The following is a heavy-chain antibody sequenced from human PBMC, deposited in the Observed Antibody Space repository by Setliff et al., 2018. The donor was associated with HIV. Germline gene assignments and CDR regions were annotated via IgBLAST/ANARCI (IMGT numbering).Heavy chain of an antibody. CDR3: ARANSLLQCNEGWSPEDPFNI. D-gene: IGHD2-15*01. Sequence: ASVKVSCKPSGYNFNTYGVSWVRQAPGQGPEWLGWISGFNAKTLYAPKFQDRVTLTTDTSTTTAHMELRSLRIDDTAIYYCARANSLLQCNEGWSPEDPFNIWGQGALVTVSS. V-gene: IGHV1-18*01. CDR1: GYNFNTYG. CDR2: ISGFNAKT. J-gene: IGHJ4*03.